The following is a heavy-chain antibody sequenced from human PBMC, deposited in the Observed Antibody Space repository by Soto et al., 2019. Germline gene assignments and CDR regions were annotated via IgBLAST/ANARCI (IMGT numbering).Heavy chain of an antibody. CDR1: GGSVSSGNFF. Sequence: TLSLTCTVSGGSVSSGNFFWSWIRQPPGKGLEWVGYVYNSRSTKYNPSLKSRVTISVDTSRNQFSLKMNSVTAADTAVYYCARGLVVTSYFDYWGQGTLVTVSS. D-gene: IGHD2-15*01. V-gene: IGHV4-61*01. J-gene: IGHJ4*02. CDR3: ARGLVVTSYFDY. CDR2: VYNSRST.